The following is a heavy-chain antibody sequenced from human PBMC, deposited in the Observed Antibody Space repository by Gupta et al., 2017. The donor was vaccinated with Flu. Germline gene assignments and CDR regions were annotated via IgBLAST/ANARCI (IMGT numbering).Heavy chain of an antibody. J-gene: IGHJ4*02. Sequence: QVQLVESGGGVVQPGRSLRLSCAASGFTFSSYGVHWVRQAPGKGLEWVAVISYDGSNKYYADSVKGRFTISRDNSKNTLYLQMNSLRAEDTAVYYCAKDAEYYYDSSGYHPIDYWGQGTLVTVSS. V-gene: IGHV3-30*18. CDR3: AKDAEYYYDSSGYHPIDY. CDR1: GFTFSSYG. CDR2: ISYDGSNK. D-gene: IGHD3-22*01.